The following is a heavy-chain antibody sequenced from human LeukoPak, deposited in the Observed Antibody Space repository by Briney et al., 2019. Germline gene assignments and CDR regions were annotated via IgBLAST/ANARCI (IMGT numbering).Heavy chain of an antibody. CDR1: GGSTSSSSYY. CDR3: ARHKYQLLDY. J-gene: IGHJ4*02. CDR2: IYYSGST. D-gene: IGHD2-2*01. V-gene: IGHV4-39*01. Sequence: SETLSLTCTVSGGSTSSSSYYWGWIRQPPGKGLEWIGSIYYSGSTYYNPSLKSRVTISVDTSKNQFSLKLSSVTAADTAVYYCARHKYQLLDYWGQGTLVTVSS.